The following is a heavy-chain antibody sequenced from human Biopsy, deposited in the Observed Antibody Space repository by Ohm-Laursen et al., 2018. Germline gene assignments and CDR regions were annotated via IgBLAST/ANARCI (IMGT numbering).Heavy chain of an antibody. CDR3: AREKPFGASWGY. J-gene: IGHJ4*02. D-gene: IGHD6-13*01. CDR2: VNPDTGGT. CDR1: GYTFTDFY. V-gene: IGHV1-2*02. Sequence: SVKVSCKASGYTFTDFYLHWVRQAPGQGLEWLGWVNPDTGGTKYAQKFQGRVAMTRDTSISTAYLDLSSLGSEDTAVYYCAREKPFGASWGYWGQGTLVTVSS.